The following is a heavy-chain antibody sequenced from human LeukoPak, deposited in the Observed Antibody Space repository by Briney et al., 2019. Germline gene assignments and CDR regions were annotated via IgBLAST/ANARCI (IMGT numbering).Heavy chain of an antibody. J-gene: IGHJ4*02. V-gene: IGHV1-2*06. CDR3: AREASWDGYNSYYFDY. Sequence: ASVKVSCKASGYTFTGYYMHWVRQAPGQGLEWMGRINPNSGGTNYAQKFQGRVTMTRDTSISTAYMELSRLRSDDTAVYYCAREASWDGYNSYYFDYWGQGTLVTVSS. D-gene: IGHD5-24*01. CDR1: GYTFTGYY. CDR2: INPNSGGT.